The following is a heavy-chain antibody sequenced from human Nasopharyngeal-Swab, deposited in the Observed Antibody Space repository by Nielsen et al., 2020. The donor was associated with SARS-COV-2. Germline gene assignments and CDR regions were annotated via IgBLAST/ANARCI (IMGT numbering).Heavy chain of an antibody. Sequence: GESVKISCAASGFTFRNYAMTWVRQAPGKGLEWVSNIRGSDGTREYADSVKGRFTISRDNAKESLYLQMDNLRADDTAVYYCARDLTPTTVTTLHFDSWGQGTLVTVSS. CDR3: ARDLTPTTVTTLHFDS. J-gene: IGHJ4*02. D-gene: IGHD4-17*01. CDR1: GFTFRNYA. CDR2: IRGSDGTR. V-gene: IGHV3-48*04.